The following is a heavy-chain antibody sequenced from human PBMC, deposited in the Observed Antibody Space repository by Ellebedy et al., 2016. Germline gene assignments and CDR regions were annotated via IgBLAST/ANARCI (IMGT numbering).Heavy chain of an antibody. CDR2: LSGSGGST. V-gene: IGHV3-23*01. D-gene: IGHD3-3*01. CDR1: GFTFSSYA. CDR3: ARDEDFWPGY. J-gene: IGHJ4*02. Sequence: GESLKISXAASGFTFSSYAMSWVRQAPGKGLEWVSVLSGSGGSTYYADSVKGRFTISRDNSKNTLYLQMNSLRAEDTAVYNCARDEDFWPGYWGQGTLVTVSS.